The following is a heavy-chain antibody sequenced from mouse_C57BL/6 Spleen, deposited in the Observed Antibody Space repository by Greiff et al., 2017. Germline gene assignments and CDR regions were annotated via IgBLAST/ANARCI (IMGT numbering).Heavy chain of an antibody. Sequence: EVMLVESGGGLVQPGGSLSLSCAASGFTFTDYYMSWVRQPPGKALEWLGFIRNKANGYTTEYSASVKGRFTISRDNSQSILYLQMNALRAEDSATYYCARCLGYYAMDYWGQGTSVTVSS. CDR2: IRNKANGYTT. J-gene: IGHJ4*01. V-gene: IGHV7-3*01. CDR3: ARCLGYYAMDY. CDR1: GFTFTDYY.